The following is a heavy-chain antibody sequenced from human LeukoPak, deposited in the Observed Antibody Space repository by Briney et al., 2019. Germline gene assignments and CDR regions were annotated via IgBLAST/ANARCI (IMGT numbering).Heavy chain of an antibody. J-gene: IGHJ4*02. D-gene: IGHD2-21*01. Sequence: GGSLRLSCTASGFTFSSYGMSWVRQAPGRGLDWVSAISGTGDGAYYADSVKGRFTISRDNYRRTLYMQMNSLRGEDTALYYCAKAGYSYSFDYWGQGILVTVSS. CDR2: ISGTGDGA. V-gene: IGHV3-23*01. CDR3: AKAGYSYSFDY. CDR1: GFTFSSYG.